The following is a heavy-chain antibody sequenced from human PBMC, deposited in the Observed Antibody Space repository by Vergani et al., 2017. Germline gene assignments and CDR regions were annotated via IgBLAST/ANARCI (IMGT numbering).Heavy chain of an antibody. D-gene: IGHD6-6*01. CDR1: GFTFSSYA. Sequence: EVQLLESGGGLVQPGGSLRLSCAASGFTFSSYAMSWVRQAPGKGLEWVSAISGSGGSTYYADSVKGRFTISRDNSKNTLYLQMNSLRAEDTAVYYCARDSEYSSSSIDYWGQGTLVTVSS. J-gene: IGHJ4*02. V-gene: IGHV3-23*01. CDR3: ARDSEYSSSSIDY. CDR2: ISGSGGST.